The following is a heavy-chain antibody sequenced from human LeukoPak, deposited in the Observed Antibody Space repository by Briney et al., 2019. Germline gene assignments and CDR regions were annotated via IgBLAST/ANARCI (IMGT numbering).Heavy chain of an antibody. J-gene: IGHJ2*01. CDR3: ARTAVAGTGGWYFDL. D-gene: IGHD6-19*01. Sequence: GESLKISCKGAGYSFTSYWIGWVRQMPGKGLEWMGIIYPGDSDTRYSPSFQGQVTISADKSISTAYLQWSSLKASDTAMYYCARTAVAGTGGWYFDLWGRGTLVTVS. V-gene: IGHV5-51*01. CDR1: GYSFTSYW. CDR2: IYPGDSDT.